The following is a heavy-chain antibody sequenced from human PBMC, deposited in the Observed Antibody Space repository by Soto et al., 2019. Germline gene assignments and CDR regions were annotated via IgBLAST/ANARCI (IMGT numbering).Heavy chain of an antibody. V-gene: IGHV4-34*01. Sequence: SETLSLTCAVYGGSFSGYYWSWIRQPPGKGLEWIGEINHSGTTNYNPSLKSRVTISVDTSKNQFSLKLSSVTAADTAVYYCARGKLSDYVWGSYRYHFDYWGQGTVVTVSS. D-gene: IGHD3-16*02. J-gene: IGHJ4*02. CDR1: GGSFSGYY. CDR3: ARGKLSDYVWGSYRYHFDY. CDR2: INHSGTT.